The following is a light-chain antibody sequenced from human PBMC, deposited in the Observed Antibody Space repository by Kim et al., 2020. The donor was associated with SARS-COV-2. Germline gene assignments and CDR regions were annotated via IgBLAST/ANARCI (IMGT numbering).Light chain of an antibody. CDR2: DVS. CDR3: SSYTSSSTWV. CDR1: SRDVGGYNY. J-gene: IGLJ3*02. V-gene: IGLV2-14*01. Sequence: QSALTQPASVSGSPGQSITISCTGTSRDVGGYNYVSWYQQHPGKAPKLMIYDVSKRPSGVSNRFSGSKSGNTASLTISGLQSEYEADYYCSSYTSSSTWVFGGGTQLTVL.